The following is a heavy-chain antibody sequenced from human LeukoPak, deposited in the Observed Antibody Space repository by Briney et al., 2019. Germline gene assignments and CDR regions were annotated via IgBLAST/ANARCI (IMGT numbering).Heavy chain of an antibody. D-gene: IGHD4-11*01. CDR2: ISYDGSNK. V-gene: IGHV3-30-3*01. CDR3: ARDDVGMTTVTLGAQDY. Sequence: GGSLRLSCAASGFTFSSYAMHWVRQAPGKGLEWVAVISYDGSNKYYADSVKGRFTISRDNSKNTLYLQMNSLRAEDTAVYYCARDDVGMTTVTLGAQDYWGQGTLVIVSS. CDR1: GFTFSSYA. J-gene: IGHJ4*02.